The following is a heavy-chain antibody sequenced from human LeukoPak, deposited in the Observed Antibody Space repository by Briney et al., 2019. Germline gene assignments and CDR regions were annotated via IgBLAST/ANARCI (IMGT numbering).Heavy chain of an antibody. Sequence: SETLSLTCTVSGGSISSSSYYWGWIRQPPGKGLEWIGSIYYSGSTYYNPSLKSRVTISVDTSKNQFSLKVSSVTAADTAVYYCARRELLSTPDAFDIRGQGTMVTVSS. CDR2: IYYSGST. CDR1: GGSISSSSYY. V-gene: IGHV4-39*01. J-gene: IGHJ3*02. D-gene: IGHD3-10*01. CDR3: ARRELLSTPDAFDI.